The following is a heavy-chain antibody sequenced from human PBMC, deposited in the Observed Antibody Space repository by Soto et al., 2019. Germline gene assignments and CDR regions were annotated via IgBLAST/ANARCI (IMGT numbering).Heavy chain of an antibody. CDR2: MNSDVGNT. V-gene: IGHV1-3*01. CDR3: ARDTGYTFGSLNY. J-gene: IGHJ4*02. Sequence: HVELVQSGADVKKPGASVTISCKASGYTFTDYALYWVRQAPGQRLEWMGWMNSDVGNTLYSQKFQGRITITRDTSVSTSYMELNSLKSEDTAIYYCARDTGYTFGSLNYWGPGTLVTVSS. D-gene: IGHD5-18*01. CDR1: GYTFTDYA.